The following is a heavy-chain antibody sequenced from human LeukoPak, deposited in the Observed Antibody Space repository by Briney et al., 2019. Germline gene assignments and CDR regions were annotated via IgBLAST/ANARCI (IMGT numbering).Heavy chain of an antibody. J-gene: IGHJ4*02. Sequence: VASVTVSRKASGYTFSGYYIHWVRQAPGQGLEWMGWINPNSGGTNYAQKFQGRVTMTRDTSISTAYLELSRLRSDDTAVYFCARDPVVGALGGYFDYWGQGTLVTVSS. CDR3: ARDPVVGALGGYFDY. V-gene: IGHV1-2*02. D-gene: IGHD1-26*01. CDR1: GYTFSGYY. CDR2: INPNSGGT.